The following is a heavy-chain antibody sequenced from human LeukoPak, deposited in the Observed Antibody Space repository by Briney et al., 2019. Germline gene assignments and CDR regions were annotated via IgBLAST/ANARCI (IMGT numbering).Heavy chain of an antibody. V-gene: IGHV4-39*01. Sequence: SETLSLTCTVSGGSISSSSDYWGWIRQPPGKGLEWIGNMYYSGSIYYHPSLKSRVTISVDTSKNQFSLNLNSVTAADTAVYYCARRTGYSYGFSHWGPGTMLPVSS. CDR2: MYYSGSI. CDR1: GGSISSSSDY. J-gene: IGHJ4*02. D-gene: IGHD5-18*01. CDR3: ARRTGYSYGFSH.